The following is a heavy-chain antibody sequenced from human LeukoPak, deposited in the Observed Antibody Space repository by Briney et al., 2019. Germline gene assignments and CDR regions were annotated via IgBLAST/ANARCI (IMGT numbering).Heavy chain of an antibody. D-gene: IGHD3-10*01. CDR2: IYYSGST. CDR3: ARLEGTXEXLWXGELSERAFDI. V-gene: IGHV4-59*08. J-gene: IGHJ3*02. CDR1: GGSISSYY. Sequence: PSETLSLTCTVSGGSISSYYWSWIRQPPGKGLEWIGYIYYSGSTNYNPSLKSRGTISVDTSKNQFSLKLSSVTAADTAVYYCARLEGTXEXLWXGELSERAFDIWGQGTMVTVSS.